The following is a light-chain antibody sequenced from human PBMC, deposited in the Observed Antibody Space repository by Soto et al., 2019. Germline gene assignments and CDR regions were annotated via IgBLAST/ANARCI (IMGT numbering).Light chain of an antibody. Sequence: EIVLTQSPSTQSLSPGEIVILSCRASQSVSQALAWYQQKPGQAPRLLIYDASNRATGIPARFSGSGSGTDFTLTISSLEPEDFAVYYCQQRSNWPPFTFGPGTKVDIK. J-gene: IGKJ3*01. CDR1: QSVSQA. CDR3: QQRSNWPPFT. V-gene: IGKV3-11*01. CDR2: DAS.